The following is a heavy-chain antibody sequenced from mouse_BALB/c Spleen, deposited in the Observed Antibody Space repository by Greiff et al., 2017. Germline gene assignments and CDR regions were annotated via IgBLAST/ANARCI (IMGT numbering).Heavy chain of an antibody. J-gene: IGHJ2*01. CDR1: GFTFSSYA. D-gene: IGHD2-1*01. CDR3: ARGGNYYFDY. CDR2: ISSGGSYT. Sequence: DVKLQESGGGLVKPGGSLKLSCAASGFTFSSYAMSWVRQSPEKRLEWVAEISSGGSYTYYPDTVTVRFTISRDNAKNTLYLEMSSLRSEDTAMYYCARGGNYYFDYWGQGTTLTVSS. V-gene: IGHV5-9-4*01.